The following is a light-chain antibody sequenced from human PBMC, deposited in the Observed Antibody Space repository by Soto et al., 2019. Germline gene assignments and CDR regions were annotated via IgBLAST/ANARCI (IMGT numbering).Light chain of an antibody. V-gene: IGKV3-20*01. CDR3: QQSDDSPGT. CDR2: GAS. CDR1: QSLRDTY. Sequence: DIVLTQSPGTLSLSPGERATLSCRASQSLRDTYLAWYQQKPGQAPRLLIYGASNRATAIPDRFSGSGSGTDFTLTISRLEPEDFAVYYCQQSDDSPGTFGQGTKVDI. J-gene: IGKJ1*01.